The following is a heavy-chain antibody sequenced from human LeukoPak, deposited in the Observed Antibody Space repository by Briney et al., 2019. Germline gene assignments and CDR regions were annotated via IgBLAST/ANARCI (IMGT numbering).Heavy chain of an antibody. CDR3: ARVSSSSWFAPFDY. Sequence: PSETLSLTCTVSGGSISRYYWTWIRQPPGKELEWIGYIYYSGSTNYNPSLKSRVTILVDTSKNQFSLKLSSVTAADTAVYHCARVSSSSWFAPFDYWGQGTLVTVSS. J-gene: IGHJ4*02. V-gene: IGHV4-59*01. D-gene: IGHD6-13*01. CDR1: GGSISRYY. CDR2: IYYSGST.